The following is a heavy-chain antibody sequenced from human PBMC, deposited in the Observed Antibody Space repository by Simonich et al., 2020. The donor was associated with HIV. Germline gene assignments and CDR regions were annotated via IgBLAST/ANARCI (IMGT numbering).Heavy chain of an antibody. D-gene: IGHD1-7*01. V-gene: IGHV1-18*01. CDR2: PSAFKGNT. CDR1: GYTFTSSG. Sequence: QVQLVQSGAEVKKPGASVKVSCNASGYTFTSSGISWVRQAPGQGLEWMGWPSAFKGNTNYARKPKGRGTTTTDTSTSTADMGLRRLRSDDTAVYYCARVTGTTDDAFDIWGQGTMVTVSS. J-gene: IGHJ3*02. CDR3: ARVTGTTDDAFDI.